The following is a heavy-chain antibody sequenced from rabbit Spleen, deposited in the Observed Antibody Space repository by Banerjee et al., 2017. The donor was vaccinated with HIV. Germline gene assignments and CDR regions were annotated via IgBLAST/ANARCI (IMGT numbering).Heavy chain of an antibody. J-gene: IGHJ4*01. CDR1: GFTLSSSYW. Sequence: QSLEESGGDLVKPGASLTLTCTASGFTLSSSYWIWWVRQAPGKGLEWIACINIVTGKAVYASWAKGQFTFAKTSSTTVTLQMTSLTAADTATYFCARGAGYGGYGRATQFNLWGPGTLVTVS. CDR2: INIVTGKA. CDR3: ARGAGYGGYGRATQFNL. V-gene: IGHV1S40*01. D-gene: IGHD6-1*01.